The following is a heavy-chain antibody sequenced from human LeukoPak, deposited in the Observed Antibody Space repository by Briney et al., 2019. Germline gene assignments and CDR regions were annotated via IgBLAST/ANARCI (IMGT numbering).Heavy chain of an antibody. V-gene: IGHV3-21*01. J-gene: IGHJ4*02. Sequence: SGGSLRLSCAASGFTFSSCGFNWVRQAPGKGLEWVSSIGPTGTDRYYADSVRGRFTISRDNAKNSMYLQMDSLRDEDTAVYYRATETIGRHYDYWGQGTLLTVSS. CDR2: IGPTGTDR. D-gene: IGHD1-14*01. CDR3: ATETIGRHYDY. CDR1: GFTFSSCG.